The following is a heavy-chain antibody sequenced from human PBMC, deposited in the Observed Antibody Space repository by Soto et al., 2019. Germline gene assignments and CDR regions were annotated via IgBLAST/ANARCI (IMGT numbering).Heavy chain of an antibody. D-gene: IGHD2-2*01. CDR3: ARLYCSSTSCYVVEKARWFDP. CDR1: GGSISSGGYY. J-gene: IGHJ5*02. Sequence: SETLSLTCTVSGGSISSGGYYWSWIRQHPGKGLEWIGYIYYSGSTYYNPSLKSRVTISVDTSKNQCSLKLSSVTAADTAVYYCARLYCSSTSCYVVEKARWFDPWGQGTLVTVSS. CDR2: IYYSGST. V-gene: IGHV4-31*03.